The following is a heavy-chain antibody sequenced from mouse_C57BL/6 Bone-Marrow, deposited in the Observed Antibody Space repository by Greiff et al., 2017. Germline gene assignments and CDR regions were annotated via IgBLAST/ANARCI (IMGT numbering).Heavy chain of an antibody. D-gene: IGHD1-1*01. V-gene: IGHV1-50*01. Sequence: QVQLQQPGAELVKPGASVKLSCKASGYTFTSYWMQWVKQRPGQGLEWIGEIDPSDSYPNYNQKFKGKATLTVDTSSSTAYMQLSSLTSEDSAVYYCARYGGGVFDYWGQGTTLTVSS. CDR1: GYTFTSYW. J-gene: IGHJ2*01. CDR2: IDPSDSYP. CDR3: ARYGGGVFDY.